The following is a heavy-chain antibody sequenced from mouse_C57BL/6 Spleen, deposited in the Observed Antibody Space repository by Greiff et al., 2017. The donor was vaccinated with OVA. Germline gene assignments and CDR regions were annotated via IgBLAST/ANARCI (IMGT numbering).Heavy chain of an antibody. CDR3: ARSGEIYYDYDYAMDY. CDR2: INPNNGGT. Sequence: VQLQQSGPELVKPGASVKISCKASGYTFTDYYMNWVKQSHGKSLEWIGDINPNNGGTSYNQKFKGKATLTVDKSSSTAYMELRSLTSEDSAVYYCARSGEIYYDYDYAMDYWGQGTSVTVSS. V-gene: IGHV1-26*01. CDR1: GYTFTDYY. J-gene: IGHJ4*01. D-gene: IGHD2-4*01.